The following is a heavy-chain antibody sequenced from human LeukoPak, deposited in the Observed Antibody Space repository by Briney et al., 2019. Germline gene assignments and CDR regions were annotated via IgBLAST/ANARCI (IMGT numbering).Heavy chain of an antibody. CDR2: INSDGSST. J-gene: IGHJ6*02. CDR3: ARGNDILTGYYIRGSYGMDV. D-gene: IGHD3-9*01. CDR1: GFTFRSYW. Sequence: GGSLRLSCAASGFTFRSYWMHWVRQAPGKGLVWVSRINSDGSSTSYADSVKGRFTISRDNAKNTLYLQMNSLRAEDAVVYNWARGNDILTGYYIRGSYGMDVWGQGTTVTVSS. V-gene: IGHV3-74*01.